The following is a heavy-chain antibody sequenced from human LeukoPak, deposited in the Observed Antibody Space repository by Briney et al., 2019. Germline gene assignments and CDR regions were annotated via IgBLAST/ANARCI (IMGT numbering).Heavy chain of an antibody. J-gene: IGHJ4*02. V-gene: IGHV4-31*03. CDR1: GGSISSGVYY. Sequence: SETLSLTCSVSGGSISSGVYYWSWIRQHPGKGLEWIGYIYYSGSTYYNPSLKSRVTISLDTSKNQFSLKLTSVTAADTAVYYCAREIPSSGTHSSYFDYWGQGTLVTVSS. CDR3: AREIPSSGTHSSYFDY. CDR2: IYYSGST. D-gene: IGHD3-10*01.